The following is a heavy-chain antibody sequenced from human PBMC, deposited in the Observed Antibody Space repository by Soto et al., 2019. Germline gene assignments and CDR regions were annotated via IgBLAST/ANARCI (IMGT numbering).Heavy chain of an antibody. V-gene: IGHV1-18*01. Sequence: ASVKVSCKASGYTFTSYGISWVRQAPGQGLEWMGWISAYNGNTNYAQKLQGRVTMTTDTSTSTAYMELRSLRSDDTAVYYCASHARQTYYYYYYMDVWGKGTTVTVSS. CDR2: ISAYNGNT. D-gene: IGHD6-6*01. J-gene: IGHJ6*03. CDR3: ASHARQTYYYYYYMDV. CDR1: GYTFTSYG.